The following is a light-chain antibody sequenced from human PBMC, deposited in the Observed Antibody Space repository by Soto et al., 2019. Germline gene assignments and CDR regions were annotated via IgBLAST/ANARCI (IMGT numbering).Light chain of an antibody. Sequence: GMQRLHATVSVSPGERAPLSCRASKSVSSTLAWYQQKPGQAPRLLISGASTSATGIPARFSGSGSGTAFTLTISSLQSEDFAVYYCQQYKNGWTSGQGTKVDIK. CDR1: KSVSST. J-gene: IGKJ1*01. CDR3: QQYKNGWT. V-gene: IGKV3-15*01. CDR2: GAS.